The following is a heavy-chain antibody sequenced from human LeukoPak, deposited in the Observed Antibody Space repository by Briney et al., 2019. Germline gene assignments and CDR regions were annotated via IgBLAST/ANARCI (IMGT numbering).Heavy chain of an antibody. V-gene: IGHV4-39*07. D-gene: IGHD4-17*01. J-gene: IGHJ4*02. CDR1: GGSISSSSYY. Sequence: PSETLSLTCTVSGGSISSSSYYWGWIRQPPRKGLEWIGSIYTSGSTNYNPSLKSRVTISVDTSKNQFSLKLSSVTAADTAVYYCARDYGDYYFDYWGQGTLVTVSS. CDR2: IYTSGST. CDR3: ARDYGDYYFDY.